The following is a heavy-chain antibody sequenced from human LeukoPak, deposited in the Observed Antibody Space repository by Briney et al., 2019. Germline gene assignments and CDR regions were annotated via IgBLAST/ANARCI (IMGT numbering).Heavy chain of an antibody. CDR1: GFTFSDYS. Sequence: PGGSLRLSCAASGFTFSDYSMNCVPQAPGKGLEWISYIGIDSGNTNYADSVKGRFTISGDKAKNSLYLQMNSLQVEDTAVYYCARDYKYAFDNWGQGTLVTVSS. V-gene: IGHV3-48*01. CDR3: ARDYKYAFDN. CDR2: IGIDSGNT. D-gene: IGHD5-24*01. J-gene: IGHJ4*02.